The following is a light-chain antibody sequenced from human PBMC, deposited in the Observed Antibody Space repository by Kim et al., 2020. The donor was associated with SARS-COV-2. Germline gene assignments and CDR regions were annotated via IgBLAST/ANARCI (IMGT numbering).Light chain of an antibody. CDR2: DVS. V-gene: IGLV2-14*04. CDR3: SSYTSSSSL. Sequence: PGQSITTSCTGTSSDLGGYNYVSCYQQHPGKAPKHMINDVSKRPSWVSNRFSGSKSGNTASLTISGLQAEDEADYYCSSYTSSSSLFGGGTPLTVL. J-gene: IGLJ3*02. CDR1: SSDLGGYNY.